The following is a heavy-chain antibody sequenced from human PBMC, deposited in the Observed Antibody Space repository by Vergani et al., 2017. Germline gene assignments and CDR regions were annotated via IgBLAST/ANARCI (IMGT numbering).Heavy chain of an antibody. D-gene: IGHD3-16*01. J-gene: IGHJ3*02. V-gene: IGHV4-39*01. Sequence: QLQLQESGPGLVKPSATLSLTCSVSGASIRSSKYYWGWIRQPSGKGLEWIASIYYSGSTYYNPSLKSRVTISVETSKNQFSLRLTTLTAADTAVYYCARQFWVSQGVGSFETWGRGTEVSVSS. CDR2: IYYSGST. CDR1: GASIRSSKYY. CDR3: ARQFWVSQGVGSFET.